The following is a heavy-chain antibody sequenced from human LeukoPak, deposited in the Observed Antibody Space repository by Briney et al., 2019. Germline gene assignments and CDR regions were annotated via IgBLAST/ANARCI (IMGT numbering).Heavy chain of an antibody. CDR2: IYPGDSDT. D-gene: IGHD6-19*01. V-gene: IGHV5-51*01. CDR3: ARLDSSGWFAGSYFDY. J-gene: IGHJ4*02. CDR1: GYSFTSYW. Sequence: GESLKISCKGSGYSFTSYWIGWVRRMPGKGLEWMGIIYPGDSDTRYSPSFQGQVTISADKSISTAYLQWSSLKASDTAMYYCARLDSSGWFAGSYFDYWGQGTLVTVSS.